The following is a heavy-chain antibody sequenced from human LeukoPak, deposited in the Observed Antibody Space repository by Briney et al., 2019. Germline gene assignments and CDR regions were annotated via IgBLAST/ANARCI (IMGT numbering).Heavy chain of an antibody. CDR1: GFTFNTYG. CDR3: ARDMGYSGSWPGYFDY. J-gene: IGHJ4*02. Sequence: GGSLRLSCAASGFTFNTYGMNWVRQAPGTGLEWVSYISRISTSMYYADPVKGRFTISRDNAKNSLYLQMKSLRAEDTTVYYCARDMGYSGSWPGYFDYWGQGVLVTVSS. D-gene: IGHD1-26*01. V-gene: IGHV3-48*04. CDR2: ISRISTSM.